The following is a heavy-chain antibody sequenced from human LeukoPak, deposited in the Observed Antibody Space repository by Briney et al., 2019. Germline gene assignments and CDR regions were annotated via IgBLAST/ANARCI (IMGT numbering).Heavy chain of an antibody. J-gene: IGHJ3*02. CDR1: GGSISSGSYY. CDR3: ARGITRRRTFDI. V-gene: IGHV4-61*02. CDR2: IYTSGST. Sequence: KSSETLSLTCTVSGGSISSGSYYWSWIRQPAGKGLEWIGRIYTSGSTNYNPSLKSRVTISVDTSKNQFSLKMSSVTAAETAVYYCARGITRRRTFDIWGQGTMVTVSS. D-gene: IGHD3-10*01.